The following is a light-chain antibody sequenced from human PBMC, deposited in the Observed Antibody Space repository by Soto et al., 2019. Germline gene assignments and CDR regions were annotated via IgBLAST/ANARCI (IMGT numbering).Light chain of an antibody. Sequence: DIVLAQSPLSLPAVRGEAASMSCRSRESVLHANGYNYLDWYLPKPGRSPQLLIYLGSNRASGVPDRFSGSGSGTDGTLKISRVEPEEGGVDYGMQALQTPWPFGPGTQV. V-gene: IGKV2-28*01. CDR1: ESVLHANGYNY. CDR3: MQALQTPWP. CDR2: LGS. J-gene: IGKJ1*01.